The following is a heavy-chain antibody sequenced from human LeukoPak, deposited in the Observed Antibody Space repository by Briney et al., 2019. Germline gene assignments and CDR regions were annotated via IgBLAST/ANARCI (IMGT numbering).Heavy chain of an antibody. Sequence: GRSLRLACAASGFTFSSYGMHWVRQAPGKGLEWVAVIWYDGRNKYYADSVKGRFTISRDNSKNTLYLQMNSLRAEGTAVYYCARDSGYDLGGFDYWGQGTLVTVSS. CDR2: IWYDGRNK. CDR1: GFTFSSYG. J-gene: IGHJ4*02. V-gene: IGHV3-33*01. D-gene: IGHD5-12*01. CDR3: ARDSGYDLGGFDY.